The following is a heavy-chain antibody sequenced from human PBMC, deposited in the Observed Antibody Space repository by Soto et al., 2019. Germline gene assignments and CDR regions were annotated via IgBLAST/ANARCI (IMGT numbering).Heavy chain of an antibody. CDR2: ISGSGATT. V-gene: IGHV3-23*01. CDR3: TKGGIPRRYNIPKVDFDY. CDR1: GFTFSNYD. Sequence: PGGSLRLSCAASGFTFSNYDMHWVRQAPGEGLEWVSAISGSGATTYYPDSVKGRFTISRDNSKNTLYLQMNNLRADDTAVYYCTKGGIPRRYNIPKVDFDYWGQGSLVTVSS. J-gene: IGHJ4*02. D-gene: IGHD1-1*01.